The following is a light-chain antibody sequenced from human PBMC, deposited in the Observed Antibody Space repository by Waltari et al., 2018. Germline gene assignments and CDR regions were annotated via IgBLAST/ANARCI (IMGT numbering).Light chain of an antibody. CDR3: QQSNSIPYT. V-gene: IGKV1-39*01. Sequence: DIQMTQSPSSLSASVGDRVTITCRASQSISSYLNWYQEKPGQAPKLLIYAASSLQSGVPSRFSGSGSGTDFTLTISSLQPEDFVTYYCQQSNSIPYTFGQGTNLEIK. CDR2: AAS. J-gene: IGKJ2*01. CDR1: QSISSY.